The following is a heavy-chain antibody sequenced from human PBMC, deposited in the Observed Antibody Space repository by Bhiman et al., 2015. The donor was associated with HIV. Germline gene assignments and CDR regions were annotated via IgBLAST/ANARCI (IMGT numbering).Heavy chain of an antibody. V-gene: IGHV3-48*01. J-gene: IGHJ4*02. D-gene: IGHD6-19*01. CDR1: GFTFSSYS. Sequence: VQLVESGGGVVQPGRSLRLSCAASGFTFSSYSMNWVRQAPGKGLEWLSYISSSSSAIYYADSVKGRFTISRDNAKNALFLQMSSLSVEDTGVYYCTRISYDSGWYLNYWGQGTLVTVSS. CDR2: ISSSSSAI. CDR3: TRISYDSGWYLNY.